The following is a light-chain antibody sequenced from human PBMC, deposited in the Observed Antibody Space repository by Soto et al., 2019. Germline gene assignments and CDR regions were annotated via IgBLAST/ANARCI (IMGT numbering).Light chain of an antibody. J-gene: IGLJ2*01. CDR2: EVT. V-gene: IGLV2-14*01. Sequence: QSALTQPASGSGSPGQSITISCTGTSGDLGSYTYVSWYQQYPGKAPKLRISEVTNRPSGVSNRFSGSKSGNTASLTISGLQAEDEAHYYCSSYTTNSPPVVFGGGTKLTVL. CDR3: SSYTTNSPPVV. CDR1: SGDLGSYTY.